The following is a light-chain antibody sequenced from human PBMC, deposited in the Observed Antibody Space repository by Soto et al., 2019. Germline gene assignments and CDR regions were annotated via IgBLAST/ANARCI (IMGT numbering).Light chain of an antibody. CDR3: QQYGSSLLT. CDR2: GAS. J-gene: IGKJ4*01. V-gene: IGKV3-20*01. Sequence: EIVLTQSPGTLSLSPGERASLSCRASQSVSSEKLAWYQQKPGQAPRLLIFGASGRATGIPERFSGSGSGTDFGLTISRLEPEDSAVYYCQQYGSSLLTFGGGTKVDIK. CDR1: QSVSSEK.